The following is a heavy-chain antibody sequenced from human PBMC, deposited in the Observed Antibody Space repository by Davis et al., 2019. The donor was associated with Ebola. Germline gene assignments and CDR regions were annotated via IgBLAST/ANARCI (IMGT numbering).Heavy chain of an antibody. CDR1: GFTFSSHG. D-gene: IGHD1-26*01. Sequence: PGGSLRLSCAASGFTFSSHGMHWVRQAPGKGLEWVAVISYDGSNKYYADSVKGRFTISRDNSKNTLYLQMNSLRAEDTAVYYCAKDWDLYSGSYFDYWGQGTLVTVSS. CDR2: ISYDGSNK. V-gene: IGHV3-30*18. J-gene: IGHJ4*02. CDR3: AKDWDLYSGSYFDY.